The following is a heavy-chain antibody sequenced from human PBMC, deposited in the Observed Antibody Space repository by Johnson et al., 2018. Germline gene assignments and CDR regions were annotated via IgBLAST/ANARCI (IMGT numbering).Heavy chain of an antibody. Sequence: VQLLESGGGVVRPGGSLRLSCAASGFTFDDYGMSWVRQAPGKGLEWVAVISYDGNNKYYADSVKGRFTISRDHSKNTLYRQMNSVRAEDTAVYYCAKDRARSGYTAFAFDIWGQGTMVTVSS. V-gene: IGHV3-30*18. D-gene: IGHD6-13*01. J-gene: IGHJ3*02. CDR2: ISYDGNNK. CDR1: GFTFDDYG. CDR3: AKDRARSGYTAFAFDI.